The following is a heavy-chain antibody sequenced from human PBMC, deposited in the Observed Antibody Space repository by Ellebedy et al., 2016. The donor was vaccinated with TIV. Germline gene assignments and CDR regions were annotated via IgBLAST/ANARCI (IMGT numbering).Heavy chain of an antibody. CDR2: INTDGSST. D-gene: IGHD3-9*01. CDR3: ARESVRYFDWDY. J-gene: IGHJ4*02. CDR1: GFTFTDYW. Sequence: GGSLRLSCAASGFTFTDYWMTWVRQAPGKGLVWVSRINTDGSSTSYADFAEGRFIIARDNAKKTLYLEMNSLTADDTAVYYCARESVRYFDWDYWGQGTLVTVSS. V-gene: IGHV3-74*01.